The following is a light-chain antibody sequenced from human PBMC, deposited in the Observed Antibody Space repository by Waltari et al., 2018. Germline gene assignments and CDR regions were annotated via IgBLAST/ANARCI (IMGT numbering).Light chain of an antibody. CDR1: QSVTSNY. CDR2: GAS. Sequence: EIVLTQSPGTLSLSPGERVILSCRASQSVTSNYLAWYQQKPGQAPRLLIYGASTRATGTPARFSGSGSATDFTLTISRLEPEDFAVYHCQQYGTSPLTFGGGTKVEI. J-gene: IGKJ4*01. V-gene: IGKV3-20*01. CDR3: QQYGTSPLT.